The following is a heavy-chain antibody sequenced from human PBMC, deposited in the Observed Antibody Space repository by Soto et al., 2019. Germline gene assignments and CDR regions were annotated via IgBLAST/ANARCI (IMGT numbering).Heavy chain of an antibody. V-gene: IGHV1-8*02. D-gene: IGHD6-19*01. Sequence: GASVKVSCKASGYTFTNNDVSWVRQATGQGLEWMGWMNPGSGDTGYAQKFQGRVTMTRDISIATAYMELNSLTSEDTAIYYCARMESSGSLNWFDPWGKGTLVTVSS. CDR1: GYTFTNND. CDR3: ARMESSGSLNWFDP. CDR2: MNPGSGDT. J-gene: IGHJ5*02.